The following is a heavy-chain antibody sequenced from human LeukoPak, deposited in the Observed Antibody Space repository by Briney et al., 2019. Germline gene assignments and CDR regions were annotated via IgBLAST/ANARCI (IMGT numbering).Heavy chain of an antibody. V-gene: IGHV1-69*13. D-gene: IGHD2/OR15-2a*01. CDR1: GYTFTGYY. Sequence: SVKVSCKASGYTFTGYYMHWVRQAPGQGLEWMGGIIPIFGTANYAQKFQGRVTITADESTSTAYMELSSLRSEDTAVYYCASSKETTYYYFDYWGQGTLVTVSS. J-gene: IGHJ4*02. CDR2: IIPIFGTA. CDR3: ASSKETTYYYFDY.